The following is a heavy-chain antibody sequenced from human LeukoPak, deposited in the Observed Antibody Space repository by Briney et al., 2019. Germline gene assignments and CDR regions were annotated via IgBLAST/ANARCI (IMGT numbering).Heavy chain of an antibody. CDR2: ISSNGGST. J-gene: IGHJ4*02. V-gene: IGHV3-64*01. CDR1: GFTFSSYT. D-gene: IGHD6-13*01. Sequence: PGGSLRLSCAASGFTFSSYTMHWVRQAPGKGLEYVSAISSNGGSTYYANSVKGRFTISRDNAKNSLYLEMNSLRAEDTAVYYCGRWGVEAGIDDWGQGTLVIVSS. CDR3: GRWGVEAGIDD.